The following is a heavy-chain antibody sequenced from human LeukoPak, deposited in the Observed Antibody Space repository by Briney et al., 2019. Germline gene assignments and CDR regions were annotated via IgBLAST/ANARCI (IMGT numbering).Heavy chain of an antibody. V-gene: IGHV3-33*01. CDR2: IWYDGSNK. CDR1: GFTFSSYG. D-gene: IGHD1-26*01. CDR3: ARVKVGSWDWFDP. Sequence: GGSLRLSCAASGFTFSSYGMHWVRQAPGKGLEWVALIWYDGSNKYYADSVKGRFTISRDNAKNTAYLQMNSLRAEDTAVYYCARVKVGSWDWFDPWGQGTLVTVSS. J-gene: IGHJ5*02.